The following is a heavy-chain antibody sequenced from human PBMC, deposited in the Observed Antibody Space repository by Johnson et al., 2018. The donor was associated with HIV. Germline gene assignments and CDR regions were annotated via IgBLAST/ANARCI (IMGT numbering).Heavy chain of an antibody. V-gene: IGHV3-30*03. J-gene: IGHJ3*02. Sequence: QVQLVESGGGLVQPGGSLRLSCAASGLTFSDHYMDWVRQAPGRGLEWVAVISYDGSNKYYADSVKGRFTISRDNSKNTLYLQMNSLRAEDTAVYYCSRDPPYSGSTAAFDIWGQGTMVTVS. CDR2: ISYDGSNK. CDR3: SRDPPYSGSTAAFDI. D-gene: IGHD1-26*01. CDR1: GLTFSDHY.